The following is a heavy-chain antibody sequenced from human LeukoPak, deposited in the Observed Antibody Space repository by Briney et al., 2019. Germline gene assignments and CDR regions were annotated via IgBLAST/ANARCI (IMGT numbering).Heavy chain of an antibody. Sequence: PGGSLRLSCAASGFTFSSYAMHWVRQAPGKGLEWVAVISYDGSNKYYADSVKGRFTISRDNSKNTLYLQMNSLRAEDTAVYYCAKESPYSNGGLHYFDYWGQGTLVTVSS. CDR1: GFTFSSYA. J-gene: IGHJ4*02. D-gene: IGHD6-19*01. V-gene: IGHV3-30*04. CDR2: ISYDGSNK. CDR3: AKESPYSNGGLHYFDY.